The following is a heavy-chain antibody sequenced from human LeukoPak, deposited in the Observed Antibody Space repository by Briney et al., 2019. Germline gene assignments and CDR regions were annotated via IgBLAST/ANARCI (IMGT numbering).Heavy chain of an antibody. CDR2: INHSGST. J-gene: IGHJ5*02. V-gene: IGHV4-34*01. Sequence: PSETLSLTCAVYGGSFSGYYWSWIRQPPGKGLEWIGEINHSGSTNYNPSLKSRVTISVDTSKNQFSLKLSSVTAADTAEYYCARGLGYYYGSGIYYTPLGQGTLVTVSS. CDR3: ARGLGYYYGSGIYYTP. CDR1: GGSFSGYY. D-gene: IGHD3-10*01.